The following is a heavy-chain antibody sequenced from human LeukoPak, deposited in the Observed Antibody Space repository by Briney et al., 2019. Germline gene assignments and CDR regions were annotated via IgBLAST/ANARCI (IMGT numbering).Heavy chain of an antibody. D-gene: IGHD1-1*01. CDR1: GFTFSSYW. Sequence: PGGSLRLSCAASGFTFSSYWMSWVRRAPGKGLEWVAKINQDGGEKYYVDSVKGRFTISRDNAKNSLYLQMNSLRAEDTAVYYCARGGHNYVPYWGQGTLVTVSS. CDR3: ARGGHNYVPY. CDR2: INQDGGEK. V-gene: IGHV3-7*04. J-gene: IGHJ4*02.